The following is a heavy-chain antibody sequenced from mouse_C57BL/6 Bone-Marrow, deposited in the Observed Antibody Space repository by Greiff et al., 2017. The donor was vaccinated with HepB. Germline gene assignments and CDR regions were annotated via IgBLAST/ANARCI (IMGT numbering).Heavy chain of an antibody. CDR2: IYPGDGDT. Sequence: QVQLQQSGPELVKPGASVKISCKASGYAFSSSWMNWVKQRPGKGLEWIGRIYPGDGDTNYNGKFKGKATLTADKSSSTAYMQLSRLTSEDSAVYFCARIYAMYYCGQGTSVTVSS. J-gene: IGHJ4*01. V-gene: IGHV1-82*01. CDR1: GYAFSSSW. CDR3: ARIYAMYY.